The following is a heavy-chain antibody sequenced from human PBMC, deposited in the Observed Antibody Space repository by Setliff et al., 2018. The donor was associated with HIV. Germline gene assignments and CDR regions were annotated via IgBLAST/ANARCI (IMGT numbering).Heavy chain of an antibody. CDR3: ARARGADLARFFDY. Sequence: ASVKVSCKASGYTFTSYYVHWVRQAPGQGLEWMGILNPSGDSTAYAQKFQGRVTMTRDTSTSTVYMELSSLKSDDTAVYYCARARGADLARFFDYWGQGTLVTVSS. J-gene: IGHJ4*02. CDR1: GYTFTSYY. V-gene: IGHV1-46*01. D-gene: IGHD3-16*01. CDR2: LNPSGDST.